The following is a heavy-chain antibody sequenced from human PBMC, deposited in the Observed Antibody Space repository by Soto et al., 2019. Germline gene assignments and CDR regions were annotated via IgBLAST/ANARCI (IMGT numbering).Heavy chain of an antibody. J-gene: IGHJ4*02. D-gene: IGHD6-25*01. CDR2: IWPDGGTK. V-gene: IGHV3-33*01. Sequence: QVQLVDSGGGVVQPGGSLRLSCAASGFTFSNFGILWVRQAPSKGLEWVAVIWPDGGTKYYAESVRGRFTISRDNSKSTAYLQMSSLRDDDTAVYYCARDLETSAAAGFDYWGQGTPVTVS. CDR1: GFTFSNFG. CDR3: ARDLETSAAAGFDY.